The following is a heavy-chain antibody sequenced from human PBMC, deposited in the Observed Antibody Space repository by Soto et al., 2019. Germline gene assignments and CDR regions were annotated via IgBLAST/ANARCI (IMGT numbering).Heavy chain of an antibody. CDR2: ISWNSDSI. Sequence: EVQLVESGGGLVQPGRSLRLSCVASGFTFDDNAMQWVRQAPGKGLEWVSGISWNSDSIGYADSVKGRFTISRDNAKKSLYLQMNSLRAEDTALYYCAKSPNYGDSVSYFDYWGQGTLVTVSS. V-gene: IGHV3-9*01. D-gene: IGHD4-17*01. J-gene: IGHJ4*02. CDR1: GFTFDDNA. CDR3: AKSPNYGDSVSYFDY.